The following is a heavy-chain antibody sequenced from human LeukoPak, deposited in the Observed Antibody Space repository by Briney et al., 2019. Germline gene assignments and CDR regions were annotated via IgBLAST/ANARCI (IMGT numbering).Heavy chain of an antibody. D-gene: IGHD6-13*01. CDR1: GFTFDDYG. V-gene: IGHV3-20*04. CDR3: ARAPDSSSWYMSSYYYYYMDV. J-gene: IGHJ6*03. Sequence: GGSLRLSCAASGFTFDDYGMSWVRQAPGKGLEWVSGINWNGGSTGYADSVKGRFTISRDNAKNSLYLQMNSLRAEDTALYYCARAPDSSSWYMSSYYYYYMDVWGKGTTVTISS. CDR2: INWNGGST.